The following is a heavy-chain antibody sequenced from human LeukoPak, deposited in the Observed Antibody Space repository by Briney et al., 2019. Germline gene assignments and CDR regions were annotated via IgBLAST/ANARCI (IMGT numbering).Heavy chain of an antibody. CDR1: GFTVSANY. V-gene: IGHV3-53*01. CDR2: IYSSGST. D-gene: IGHD2-15*01. J-gene: IGHJ3*02. CDR3: ARTVVAANYDAFDI. Sequence: GGSLRLSCAASGFTVSANYMSWLRQTPGRGLECLSIIYSSGSTYYADSLKGRFTISRDSSKNTLYLQVNSLRAEDTAVYYCARTVVAANYDAFDIWGPGTMVTVSS.